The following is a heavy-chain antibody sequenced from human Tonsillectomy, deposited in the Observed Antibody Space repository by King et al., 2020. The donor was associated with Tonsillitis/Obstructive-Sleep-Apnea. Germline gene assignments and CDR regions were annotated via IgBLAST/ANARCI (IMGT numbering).Heavy chain of an antibody. CDR2: ISGSGGST. D-gene: IGHD6-13*01. Sequence: LVESGGGLVQPGGSLRLSCAASGFTFSSYAMSWVRQAPGKGLEWVSAISGSGGSTYYADSVKGRFTISRDNSKNTLYLQMNSLRAEDTAVYYCAKTLSIAAAGIDYFDYCSQGTLVTVSS. J-gene: IGHJ4*02. CDR1: GFTFSSYA. V-gene: IGHV3-23*04. CDR3: AKTLSIAAAGIDYFDY.